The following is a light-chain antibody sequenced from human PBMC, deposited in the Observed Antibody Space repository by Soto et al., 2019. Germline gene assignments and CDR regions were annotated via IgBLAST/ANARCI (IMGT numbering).Light chain of an antibody. J-gene: IGLJ2*01. CDR2: EVS. CDR3: CSYAGSSTLV. CDR1: SSDVGSYNL. V-gene: IGLV2-23*02. Sequence: QSALTQPASVSGSPGQSITISCTGTSSDVGSYNLVSWYQQHPGKAPKLMIYEVSKRPSGVSNRFSGSKSGNTASLTISGLQDEEEADYYCCSYAGSSTLVFGGGTKLTVL.